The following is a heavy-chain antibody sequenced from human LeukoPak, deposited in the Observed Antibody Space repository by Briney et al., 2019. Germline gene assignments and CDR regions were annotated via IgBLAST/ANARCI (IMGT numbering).Heavy chain of an antibody. CDR2: ISSNGGTT. D-gene: IGHD6-13*01. J-gene: IGHJ4*02. CDR3: ARDPSSNYFDY. CDR1: GFTFNSYA. Sequence: GGSLRLSCSASGFTFNSYAMHWVRQAPGKGLEYVSAISSNGGTTYYADSVKGRFTISRDNSRNTLYLQMNSLRAEDTAVYYCARDPSSNYFDYWGQGTLVTVSS. V-gene: IGHV3-64*04.